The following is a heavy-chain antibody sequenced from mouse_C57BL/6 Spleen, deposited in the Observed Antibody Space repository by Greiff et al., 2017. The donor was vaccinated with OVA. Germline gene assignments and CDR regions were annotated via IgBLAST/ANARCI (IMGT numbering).Heavy chain of an antibody. CDR2: IYPGSGNT. V-gene: IGHV1-76*01. J-gene: IGHJ2*01. D-gene: IGHD3-2*02. CDR3: ARVPLDSSGFLFDY. CDR1: GYTFTDYY. Sequence: QVQLQQSGAELVRPGASVKLSCKASGYTFTDYYINWVKQRPGQGLEWIARIYPGSGNTYYNEKFKGKATLTAEKSSSTAYMQLSSLTSEDSAVYFCARVPLDSSGFLFDYWGQGTTLTVSS.